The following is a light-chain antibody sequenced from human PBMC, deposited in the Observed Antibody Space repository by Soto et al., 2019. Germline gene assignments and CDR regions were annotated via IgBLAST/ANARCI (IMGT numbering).Light chain of an antibody. CDR2: AAS. CDR3: QQYDNLVPYT. J-gene: IGKJ2*01. Sequence: DIQMTQSPSSLSASVGDRVTITCRASQSISTYLNWYQQKAGLAPKLLIYAASSLQSGVPSRFSGSGSGTDFTFTISSLQPEDIEIYYCQQYDNLVPYTFGQGTKVDIK. V-gene: IGKV1-33*01. CDR1: QSISTY.